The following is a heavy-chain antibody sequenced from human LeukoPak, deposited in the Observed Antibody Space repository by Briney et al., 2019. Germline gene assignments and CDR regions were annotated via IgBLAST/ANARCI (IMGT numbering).Heavy chain of an antibody. J-gene: IGHJ4*02. CDR3: ARGWNPLPDY. CDR1: GGPMSLYY. V-gene: IGHV4-59*01. D-gene: IGHD1-1*01. Sequence: PSETLSLPCTVSGGPMSLYYWRCLRQPPGKGLEGIGYIYYSGSTNYNPSLKRRVTRSVHTSKTNFCPTRSSLTAADTAVYYCARGWNPLPDYWGQGTLVTVSS. CDR2: IYYSGST.